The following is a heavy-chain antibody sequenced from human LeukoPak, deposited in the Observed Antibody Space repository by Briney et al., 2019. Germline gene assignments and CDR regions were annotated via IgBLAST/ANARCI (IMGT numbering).Heavy chain of an antibody. CDR3: ARDLSHNWNYDY. V-gene: IGHV3-21*01. D-gene: IGHD1-7*01. CDR2: ISSSSSYI. J-gene: IGHJ4*02. Sequence: GGPLRLSCAASGFTFSSYSMNWVRQAPGKGLEWVSSISSSSSYIYYADSVKGRFTISRDNAKNSLYLQMNSLRAEDTAVYYCARDLSHNWNYDYWGQGTLVTVSS. CDR1: GFTFSSYS.